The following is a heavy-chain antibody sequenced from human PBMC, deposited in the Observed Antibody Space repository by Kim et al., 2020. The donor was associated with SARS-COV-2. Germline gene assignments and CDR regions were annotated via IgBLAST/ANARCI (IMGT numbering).Heavy chain of an antibody. CDR3: ATSALDTAMDIFDY. D-gene: IGHD5-18*01. CDR1: GFTFSSYW. Sequence: GGSLRLSCAASGFTFSSYWMSWVRQAPGKGLEWVANIKQDGSEKYYVDSVKGRFTISRDNAKNSLYLQMNSLRAEDTAVYYCATSALDTAMDIFDYWGQGTLVTVSS. J-gene: IGHJ4*02. V-gene: IGHV3-7*01. CDR2: IKQDGSEK.